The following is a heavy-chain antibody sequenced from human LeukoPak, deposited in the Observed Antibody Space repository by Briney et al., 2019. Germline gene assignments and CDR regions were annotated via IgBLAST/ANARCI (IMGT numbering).Heavy chain of an antibody. J-gene: IGHJ4*02. CDR1: GYTFIGYY. D-gene: IGHD6-13*01. CDR2: INPIFPAP. V-gene: IGHV1-69*13. CDR3: ARGHSSSWPHPFDY. Sequence: SVKVSCKASGYTFIGYYMHWVRQAPGQGLEWVGDINPIFPAPNYAQKFQGRVTITADEATSTAYMELRSLRSEDTAVYYCARGHSSSWPHPFDYWGQGTLVTVSS.